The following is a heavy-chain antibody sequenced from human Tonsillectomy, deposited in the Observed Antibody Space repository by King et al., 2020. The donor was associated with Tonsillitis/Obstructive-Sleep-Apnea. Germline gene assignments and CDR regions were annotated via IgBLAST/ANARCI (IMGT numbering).Heavy chain of an antibody. CDR3: TADRIQPLHVNYYYYMDV. Sequence: VQLVESGGGLEKPGGSLRLSCAASGLTFSNVWMSWVRQAPGKGLEWVGRIKSKTDVGTAAYAAPVKGRFCISRDDSKNTLYLQINSLKTEDTAVYYCTADRIQPLHVNYYYYMDVWGRGTTVTVSS. CDR1: GLTFSNVW. V-gene: IGHV3-15*01. CDR2: IKSKTDVGTA. D-gene: IGHD5-18*01. J-gene: IGHJ6*03.